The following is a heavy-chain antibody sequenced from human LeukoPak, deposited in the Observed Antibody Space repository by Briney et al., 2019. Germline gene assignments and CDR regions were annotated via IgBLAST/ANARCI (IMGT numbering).Heavy chain of an antibody. CDR2: IKEDGSEK. CDR1: GFTFSNYW. D-gene: IGHD6-13*01. J-gene: IGHJ4*02. V-gene: IGHV3-7*05. CDR3: ARDWGAAGLWDY. Sequence: PGASLRLSCASSGFTFSNYWMSWVHQAAGKGLEWVANIKEDGSEKDYVDSVKGRFTISRDNAKNSLYLEMTSLRAEDTAIYYCARDWGAAGLWDYWGQGTLVTVSS.